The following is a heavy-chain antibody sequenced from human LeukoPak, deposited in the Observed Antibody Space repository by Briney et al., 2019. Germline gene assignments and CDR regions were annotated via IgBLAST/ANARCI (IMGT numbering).Heavy chain of an antibody. Sequence: GASVKVSGKASGYTFTGYYMHWVRPAPGQGLEWMGWINPNSGGTNYAQKFQGWVTMTRDTSISTAYMELSRLRSDDTAVYYCARDRVDSSGWYDYYYGMDVWGQGTTVTVSS. CDR1: GYTFTGYY. CDR3: ARDRVDSSGWYDYYYGMDV. J-gene: IGHJ6*02. CDR2: INPNSGGT. V-gene: IGHV1-2*04. D-gene: IGHD6-19*01.